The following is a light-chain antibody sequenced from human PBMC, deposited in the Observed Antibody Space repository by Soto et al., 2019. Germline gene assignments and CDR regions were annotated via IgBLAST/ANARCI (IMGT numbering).Light chain of an antibody. CDR2: AAS. J-gene: IGKJ3*01. CDR3: HRSYFPPPT. V-gene: IGKV1-39*01. Sequence: DIQMTQSPYSLSASVGDRVTITCRASQSISTYVNWYQHKPGKAPELLIYAASSLQPGVPSRFSGSGSGTDFTLTIGRLNPEDFATYYCHRSYFPPPTFGVGTTVETK. CDR1: QSISTY.